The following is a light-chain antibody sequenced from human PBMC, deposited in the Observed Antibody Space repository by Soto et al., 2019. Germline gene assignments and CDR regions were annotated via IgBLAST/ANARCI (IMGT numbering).Light chain of an antibody. CDR2: NAS. CDR3: QQYNSYPWT. CDR1: QSISNW. Sequence: DIQMTQSPSTLSASVGDRVTITCRASQSISNWLAWYQQKPGKAPKRLIYNASSLESGVPSRFSGSGSGTEFTLTISSLQTDDCATYYCQQYNSYPWTFSQGTKLEIK. V-gene: IGKV1-5*03. J-gene: IGKJ1*01.